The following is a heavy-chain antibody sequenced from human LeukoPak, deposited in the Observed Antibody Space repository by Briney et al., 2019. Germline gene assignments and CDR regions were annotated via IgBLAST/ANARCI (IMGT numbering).Heavy chain of an antibody. D-gene: IGHD3-10*01. CDR1: EFTVDNNY. V-gene: IGHV3-53*01. CDR3: AAYGLGSFIYGMDV. J-gene: IGHJ6*02. Sequence: GGSLRLSCAASEFTVDNNYMSWVRQAPGRGLEWVSMIYSGGNTYYTDSVKGRFTISRDNSRNTLYLQMNSLRVDDTAVYYCAAYGLGSFIYGMDVWGQGTTVTVSS. CDR2: IYSGGNT.